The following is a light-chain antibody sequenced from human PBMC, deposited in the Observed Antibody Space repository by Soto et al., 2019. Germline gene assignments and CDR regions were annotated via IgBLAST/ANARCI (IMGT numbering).Light chain of an antibody. CDR1: SSDVGGYNY. V-gene: IGLV2-14*01. J-gene: IGLJ2*01. CDR3: SSHAGSKNVV. CDR2: EVS. Sequence: QSALTQPASVSGSPGQSITISCTGTSSDVGGYNYVSWYQQHPGKAPKLMIYEVSNRPSGVSNRFSGSKSGNTASLTVSGLQAEDEADYYCSSHAGSKNVVFGGGTKLTVL.